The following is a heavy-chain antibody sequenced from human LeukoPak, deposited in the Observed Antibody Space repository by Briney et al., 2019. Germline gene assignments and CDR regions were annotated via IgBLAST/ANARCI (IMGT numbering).Heavy chain of an antibody. V-gene: IGHV3-7*03. CDR1: TFTFSNYW. CDR2: IKQDGSEK. J-gene: IGHJ3*02. Sequence: GGSLRPSCAASTFTFSNYWMSWVRQAPGKGLEWVANIKQDGSEKYYVDPVKGRFTISRDNAKTSLYLQMNSLRAEDTAVYYCARDVLAAGATGTFDIWGQGTMVTVSS. D-gene: IGHD1-14*01. CDR3: ARDVLAAGATGTFDI.